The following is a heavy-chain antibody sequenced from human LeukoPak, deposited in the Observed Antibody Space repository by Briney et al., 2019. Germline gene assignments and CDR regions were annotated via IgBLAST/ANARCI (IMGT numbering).Heavy chain of an antibody. J-gene: IGHJ4*02. CDR3: ARRGYDSSGYYYAY. Sequence: SETLSLTCTVSGGSISSSSYYWGWLRQSPGKGLEWTGTIYYTGSTYYNPSLKSRVTISVDTSKNQFSLKLSSVTAADTAVYYCARRGYDSSGYYYAYWGQGTLVTVSS. V-gene: IGHV4-39*01. CDR2: IYYTGST. D-gene: IGHD3-22*01. CDR1: GGSISSSSYY.